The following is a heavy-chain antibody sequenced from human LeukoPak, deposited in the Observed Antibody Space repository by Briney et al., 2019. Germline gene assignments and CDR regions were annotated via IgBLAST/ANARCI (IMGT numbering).Heavy chain of an antibody. CDR3: ARNQVTAAYGNTDY. D-gene: IGHD2-2*01. CDR1: GFTFRTYA. J-gene: IGHJ4*02. V-gene: IGHV3-30*01. CDR2: VSYDGNNK. Sequence: GGSLRLSCAASGFTFRTYAIHWVRQAPGKGLEWVAFVSYDGNNKYFADSVKGRFTISRDNSKNTLYLQMNSLRAEDTAVYYCARNQVTAAYGNTDYWGQGTLVTVSS.